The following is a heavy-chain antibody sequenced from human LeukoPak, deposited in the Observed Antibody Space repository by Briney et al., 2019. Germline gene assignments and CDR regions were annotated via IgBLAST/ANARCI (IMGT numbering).Heavy chain of an antibody. D-gene: IGHD3-22*01. CDR1: GASTSSYY. CDR3: ARSDLYSGSYYGVLYFHY. CDR2: VSYSWST. J-gene: IGHJ4*02. Sequence: SETLSLTCIVSGASTSSYYWSWIRQPPGGGLEWIAYVSYSWSTGYNPSLKSQITISIDMSNTRFPLRLSSVTAADPAVYYCARSDLYSGSYYGVLYFHYWGQGTPVSVSS. V-gene: IGHV4-59*01.